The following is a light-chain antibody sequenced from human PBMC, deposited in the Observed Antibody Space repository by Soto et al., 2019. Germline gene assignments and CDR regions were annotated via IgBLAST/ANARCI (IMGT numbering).Light chain of an antibody. CDR2: DAS. CDR1: QSVSSY. V-gene: IGKV3D-15*01. Sequence: EIVMTQSPATLSVSPGERATLSCRASQSVSSYLAWYQQKPGQAPRLLIYDASTRATGIPDRFSGSGSGTDFTLTISRLEPEDFAVYYCQEHASIFGQGTRLEIK. CDR3: QEHASI. J-gene: IGKJ5*01.